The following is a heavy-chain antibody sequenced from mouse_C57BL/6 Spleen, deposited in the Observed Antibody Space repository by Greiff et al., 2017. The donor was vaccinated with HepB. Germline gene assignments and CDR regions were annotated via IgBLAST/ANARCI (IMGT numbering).Heavy chain of an antibody. Sequence: VHVKQSGTVLARPGASVKMSCKTSGYTFTSYWMHWVKQRPGQGLEWIGAIYPGNSDTSYNQKFKGKAKLTAVTSASTAYMELSSLTNEDSAVYYCTRKDDGYAYYFDYWGQGTTLTVSS. D-gene: IGHD2-3*01. J-gene: IGHJ2*01. CDR1: GYTFTSYW. CDR2: IYPGNSDT. CDR3: TRKDDGYAYYFDY. V-gene: IGHV1-5*01.